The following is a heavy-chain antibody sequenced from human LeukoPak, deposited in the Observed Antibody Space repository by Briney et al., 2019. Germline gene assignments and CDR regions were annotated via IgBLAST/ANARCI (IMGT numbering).Heavy chain of an antibody. J-gene: IGHJ6*02. CDR3: ARDPHTGGMDV. Sequence: ASVKVSCTASGYTFNTYGVTWMRQAPGQGLQWMGWISAYNGKTQYAQIFQGRVTMTTDTSTSTAYMELNNLTSDDAAVYYCARDPHTGGMDVWGQGTTVTVSS. V-gene: IGHV1-18*01. CDR2: ISAYNGKT. CDR1: GYTFNTYG.